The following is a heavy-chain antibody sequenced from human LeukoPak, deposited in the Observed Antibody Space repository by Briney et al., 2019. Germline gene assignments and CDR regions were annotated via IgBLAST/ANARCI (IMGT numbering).Heavy chain of an antibody. D-gene: IGHD3-22*01. CDR1: GFTFSSYW. J-gene: IGHJ4*02. CDR2: IKQDGSEK. CDR3: ARLGDYCDSSGYHWL. Sequence: AGGSLRLSCAASGFTFSSYWMSWVRQAPGKGLEWVANIKQDGSEKYYVDSVKGRFTISRDNAKNSLYLQMNSLRAEDTAVYYCARLGDYCDSSGYHWLWGQGTLVTVSS. V-gene: IGHV3-7*01.